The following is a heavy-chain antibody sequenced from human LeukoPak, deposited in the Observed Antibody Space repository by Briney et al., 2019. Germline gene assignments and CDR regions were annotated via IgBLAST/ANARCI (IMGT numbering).Heavy chain of an antibody. CDR2: IYYSGST. V-gene: IGHV4-39*07. CDR1: GGSISSSSYY. D-gene: IGHD6-13*01. CDR3: AISRGYSAGTVDY. J-gene: IGHJ4*02. Sequence: PSETLSLTCTVSGGSISSSSYYWGWIRQPPGKGLEWIGSIYYSGSTYYNPSLKSRVTISVDTSKNQFSLKLSSVTAADTAVYYCAISRGYSAGTVDYWGQGTLVTVSS.